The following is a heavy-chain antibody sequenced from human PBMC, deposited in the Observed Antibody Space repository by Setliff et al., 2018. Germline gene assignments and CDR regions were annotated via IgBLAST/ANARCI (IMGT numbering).Heavy chain of an antibody. CDR1: GFSLSTTGVG. V-gene: IGHV2-5*02. CDR2: IYYDDDK. J-gene: IGHJ4*02. CDR3: ARGPVAGTAIDY. D-gene: IGHD6-19*01. Sequence: SGPRCEPTETLTLTCSFSGFSLSTTGVGVGWIRQPPGKALEWLAPIYYDDDKRYNPSLESRLTITKDTSKNQVVLTMTNMDPVDTATYYCARGPVAGTAIDYWGQGTLVTVSS.